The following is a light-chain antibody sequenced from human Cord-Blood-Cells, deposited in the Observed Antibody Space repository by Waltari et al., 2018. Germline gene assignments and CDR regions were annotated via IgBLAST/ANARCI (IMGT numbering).Light chain of an antibody. CDR3: CSYAGSWV. CDR2: EGS. V-gene: IGLV2-23*01. CDR1: SSDVGSYNL. J-gene: IGLJ3*02. Sequence: QSALTQPASVSGSPGQSITIPCTGTSSDVGSYNLVSWYQQHPGKAPKLMIYEGSKRPSGVSNRFSSSKSGNTASLTISGLQAEDEADYYCCSYAGSWVFGGGTKLTVL.